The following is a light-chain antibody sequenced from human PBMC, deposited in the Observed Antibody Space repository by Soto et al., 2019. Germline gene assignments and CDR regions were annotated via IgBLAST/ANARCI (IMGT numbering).Light chain of an antibody. J-gene: IGLJ2*01. CDR3: EAWDSSLSAGI. CDR1: SSNIGSNY. CDR2: DND. Sequence: QSVLTQPPSVSAAPGQKVTISCSGSSSNIGSNYVFWYQQFPGTAPKLLIYDNDKRPSGIPDRFSGSKSGTSATLGFTGLQTGDEADYYCEAWDSSLSAGIFGGGTKLTVL. V-gene: IGLV1-51*01.